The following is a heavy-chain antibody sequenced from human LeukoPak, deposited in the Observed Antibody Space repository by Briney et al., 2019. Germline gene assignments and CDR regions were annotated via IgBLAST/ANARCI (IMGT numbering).Heavy chain of an antibody. CDR2: IKQDGSEK. CDR3: ARRRLPKGVWRWLQYDY. V-gene: IGHV3-7*01. Sequence: GGSLRLSCAASGFTVRSDYMSWVRQAPGKGLEWVANIKQDGSEKYYVDSVKGRFTISRDNAKNSLYLQMNSLRAEDTAVYYCARRRLPKGVWRWLQYDYWGQGTLVTVSS. J-gene: IGHJ4*02. CDR1: GFTVRSDY. D-gene: IGHD5-24*01.